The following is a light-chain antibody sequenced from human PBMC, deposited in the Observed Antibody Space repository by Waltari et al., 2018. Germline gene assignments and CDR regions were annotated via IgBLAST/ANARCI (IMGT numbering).Light chain of an antibody. CDR3: QQYNNWPPYT. Sequence: EIMMTQSPDTLSVSPGERATLSCRASQSISKNLAWYQQIPGQAPRLLIYGASSRAPGIPVRFSGSGSGTEFTLIISSLQSEDIAVYYCQQYNNWPPYTFGQGTKVEI. V-gene: IGKV3D-15*01. J-gene: IGKJ2*01. CDR2: GAS. CDR1: QSISKN.